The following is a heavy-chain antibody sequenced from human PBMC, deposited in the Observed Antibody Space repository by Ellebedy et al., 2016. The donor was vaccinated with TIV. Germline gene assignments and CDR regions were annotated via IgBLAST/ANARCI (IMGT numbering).Heavy chain of an antibody. Sequence: AASVKVSCKASGYIFTTYYIHWVRQAPGQGLEWMGVIDPSGGSTDYAQKFQGRVTLTRDTSTSTVYMDLSSLRSDDTAVYYCARGLPQQWLGPQFDYWGQGTLVTVSS. CDR3: ARGLPQQWLGPQFDY. V-gene: IGHV1-46*01. CDR1: GYIFTTYY. J-gene: IGHJ4*02. D-gene: IGHD6-19*01. CDR2: IDPSGGST.